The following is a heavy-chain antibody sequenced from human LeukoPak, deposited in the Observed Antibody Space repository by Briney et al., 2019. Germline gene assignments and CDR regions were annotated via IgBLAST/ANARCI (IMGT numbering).Heavy chain of an antibody. V-gene: IGHV1-58*02. Sequence: SVKVSCKASGFTFTSSAMQWVRQARGQRLEGIGWIVVGSGNKNYAQKFQERVTITRDMSTSTPYMELSSLRSEDTAVYYCAAGGYSYVLDYWGQGTLVTVSS. CDR2: IVVGSGNK. J-gene: IGHJ4*02. D-gene: IGHD5-18*01. CDR1: GFTFTSSA. CDR3: AAGGYSYVLDY.